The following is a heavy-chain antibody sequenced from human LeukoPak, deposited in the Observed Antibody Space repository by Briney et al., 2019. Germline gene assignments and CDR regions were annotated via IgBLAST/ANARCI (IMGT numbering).Heavy chain of an antibody. CDR1: GFTFSNYW. Sequence: GGSLRLSCEASGFTFSNYWMRWVRQAPGKGLEWVANIDYQGREKWVVDSVKGRFTISRDNTKNLLYLQMYSLRAEDTAVYYCARSSSPGSVDYWGQGTLVTVSS. J-gene: IGHJ4*02. D-gene: IGHD6-25*01. CDR2: IDYQGREK. CDR3: ARSSSPGSVDY. V-gene: IGHV3-7*01.